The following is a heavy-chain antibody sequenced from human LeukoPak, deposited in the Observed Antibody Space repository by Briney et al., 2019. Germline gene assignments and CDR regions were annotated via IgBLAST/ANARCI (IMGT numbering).Heavy chain of an antibody. Sequence: GGSLRLSCAASGFTFRSYGMHWVRQAPGKGLEWVAVIWYDGSNKYYADSVKGRFTISRDNSKNTLYLQMNSLRAEDTAVYYCASLRRDSSGWYYFDYWGQGTLVTASS. J-gene: IGHJ4*02. V-gene: IGHV3-33*01. D-gene: IGHD6-19*01. CDR2: IWYDGSNK. CDR3: ASLRRDSSGWYYFDY. CDR1: GFTFRSYG.